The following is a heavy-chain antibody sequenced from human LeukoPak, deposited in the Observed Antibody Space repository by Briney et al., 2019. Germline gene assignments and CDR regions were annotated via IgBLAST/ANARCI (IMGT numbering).Heavy chain of an antibody. D-gene: IGHD6-19*01. CDR3: AKERVGIAVAGRGALDI. J-gene: IGHJ3*02. CDR1: GSIFSSYG. CDR2: IQYDGNNK. V-gene: IGHV3-30*02. Sequence: PGGSLRLSCAASGSIFSSYGMHWVRQAPGKGLEWVAFIQYDGNNKYYADSVRGRFTISRDNSKNTLDLQMNSLRAEDTAVYHCAKERVGIAVAGRGALDIWGQGTMVTVSS.